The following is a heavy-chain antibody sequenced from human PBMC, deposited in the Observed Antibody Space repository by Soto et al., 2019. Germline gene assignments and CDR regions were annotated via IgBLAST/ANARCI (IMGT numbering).Heavy chain of an antibody. J-gene: IGHJ4*02. CDR3: ARVNVVVVAATREYYFDY. Sequence: ASVKVSCKASGYTFNRYYMHWVRQAPGPGLEWMGWISPHTGGTTYAQKFQGRVTMTRDTSISTAYMELSRLRSDDTAVYYCARVNVVVVAATREYYFDYWGQGTLVTVSS. CDR2: ISPHTGGT. V-gene: IGHV1-2*02. CDR1: GYTFNRYY. D-gene: IGHD2-15*01.